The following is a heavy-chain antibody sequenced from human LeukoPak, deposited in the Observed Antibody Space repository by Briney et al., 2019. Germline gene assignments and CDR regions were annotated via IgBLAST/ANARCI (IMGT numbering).Heavy chain of an antibody. Sequence: PGGSLRLSCVASGFAFSSDWMSWVRQAPGKGLEWVANIKEDGSEKYYVDSVKGRFTISRDNAKNSLYLQMNSLRAEDTAVYYCARYYDGTDYWGQGTLVTVSS. J-gene: IGHJ4*02. CDR2: IKEDGSEK. V-gene: IGHV3-7*01. CDR3: ARYYDGTDY. CDR1: GFAFSSDW. D-gene: IGHD3-22*01.